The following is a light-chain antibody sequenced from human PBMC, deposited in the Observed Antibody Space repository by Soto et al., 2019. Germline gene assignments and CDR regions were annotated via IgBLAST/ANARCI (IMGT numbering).Light chain of an antibody. CDR3: QQSYSTPLT. CDR2: AAS. V-gene: IGKV1-39*01. Sequence: DIQMTQSPSSLSASVGDRVTITCRASQSISSNLNWYQQKPGKAPKLLIYAASSLQSGVPSRFSGGGSGTDFTLTISSLQPEDFATYSCQQSYSTPLTFG. J-gene: IGKJ4*01. CDR1: QSISSN.